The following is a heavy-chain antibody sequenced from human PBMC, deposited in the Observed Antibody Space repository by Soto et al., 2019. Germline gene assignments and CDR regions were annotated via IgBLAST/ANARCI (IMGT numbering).Heavy chain of an antibody. CDR2: IIPIFGTA. CDR1: GGTFSSYA. CDR3: ALHTAMAHYYYYGMDV. Sequence: ASVKVSCKASGGTFSSYAISWVRQAPGQGLEWMGGIIPIFGTANYAQKFQGRVTITADESTSTAYMELSSLRSEDTAVYYCALHTAMAHYYYYGMDVWGQGTTVTVSS. D-gene: IGHD5-18*01. V-gene: IGHV1-69*13. J-gene: IGHJ6*02.